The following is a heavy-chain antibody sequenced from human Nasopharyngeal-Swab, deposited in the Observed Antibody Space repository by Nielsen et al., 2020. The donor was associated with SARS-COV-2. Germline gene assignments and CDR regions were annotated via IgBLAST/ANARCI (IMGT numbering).Heavy chain of an antibody. CDR2: ISGSGAGR. J-gene: IGHJ4*02. CDR1: GFTFSNYA. Sequence: LSLTCAASGFTFSNYAVSWVRQAPGKGLEWVSGISGSGAGRNYADSVKGRFTISRDNSKNTLYLQMNSLRAEDTAVYYCARDLLSTGPFDYWGQGTLVTVSS. D-gene: IGHD4-17*01. V-gene: IGHV3-23*01. CDR3: ARDLLSTGPFDY.